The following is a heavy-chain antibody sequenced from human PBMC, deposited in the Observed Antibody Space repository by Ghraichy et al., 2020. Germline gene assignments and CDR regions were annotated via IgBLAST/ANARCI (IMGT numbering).Heavy chain of an antibody. J-gene: IGHJ6*02. D-gene: IGHD3-3*01. Sequence: ASVKVSCKASGYTFTSYDINWVRQATGQGLEWMGWMNPNSGNTGYAQKFQGRVTMTRNTSISTAYMELSSLRSEDTAVYYCARGPRITIFGVPEDGMDVWGQGTTVTVSS. CDR2: MNPNSGNT. CDR3: ARGPRITIFGVPEDGMDV. V-gene: IGHV1-8*01. CDR1: GYTFTSYD.